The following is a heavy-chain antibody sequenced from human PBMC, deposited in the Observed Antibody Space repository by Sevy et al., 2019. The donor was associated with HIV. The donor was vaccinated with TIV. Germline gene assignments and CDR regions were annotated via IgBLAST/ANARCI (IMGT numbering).Heavy chain of an antibody. V-gene: IGHV3-23*01. J-gene: IGHJ4*02. CDR1: GFTFSIYT. CDR3: AREGCTQPHDY. CDR2: FCFGGSKI. Sequence: GGCLRLSCAASGFTFSIYTMNWVRQAPGKGLEWVSTFCFGGSKIYYADSVKGRFTISRDNSRNTVYLQMNSLRADDTAVYYCAREGCTQPHDYWGQGTLVTVSS. D-gene: IGHD2-8*01.